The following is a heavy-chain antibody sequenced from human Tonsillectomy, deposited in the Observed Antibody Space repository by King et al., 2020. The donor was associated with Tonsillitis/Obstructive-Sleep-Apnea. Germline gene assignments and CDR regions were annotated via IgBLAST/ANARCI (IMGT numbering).Heavy chain of an antibody. CDR2: IYHSGST. D-gene: IGHD4-23*01. V-gene: IGHV4-30-2*01. CDR3: ARSRYGGNSGSHWFDP. J-gene: IGHJ5*02. Sequence: QLQESGSGLVKPSQTLSLTCAVSGGSISSCGYSWSWIRQPPGKGLEWIGYIYHSGSTYYNPSLKSRVTISVDRSKNQFSLKLSSVTAADTAVYYCARSRYGGNSGSHWFDPWGQGTLVTVSS. CDR1: GGSISSCGYS.